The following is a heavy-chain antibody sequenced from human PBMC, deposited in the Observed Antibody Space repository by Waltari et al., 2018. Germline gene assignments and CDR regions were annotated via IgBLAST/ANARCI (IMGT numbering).Heavy chain of an antibody. CDR1: GDAFTGYY. V-gene: IGHV1-2*02. J-gene: IGHJ3*02. CDR2: LHPDSGGT. Sequence: QVQLVQSGAEVKKPGASVKVSCKASGDAFTGYYMHWVRQAPGQGLEWMGGLHPDSGGTNYARQFQGRVTMTRATSISTAYMALSRLRSDDTAVYYCAILAVTPGDAFDIRGPGTMVTVSS. CDR3: AILAVTPGDAFDI. D-gene: IGHD4-4*01.